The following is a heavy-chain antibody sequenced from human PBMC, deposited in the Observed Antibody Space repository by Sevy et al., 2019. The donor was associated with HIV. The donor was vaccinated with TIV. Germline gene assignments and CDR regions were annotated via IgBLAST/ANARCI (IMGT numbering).Heavy chain of an antibody. CDR2: INWDGSEK. Sequence: GGYLRLSCATSGFSFNDYAMHWVRQAPGKGLEWVSGINWDGSEKDYADSVEGRFTVSRNNDKKSLYLQMSSLRREDTALYFCARGGFYFGSEDYYGKAGYDSWGPGTVVTVSS. CDR3: ARGGFYFGSEDYYGKAGYDS. D-gene: IGHD3-10*01. V-gene: IGHV3-9*01. CDR1: GFSFNDYA. J-gene: IGHJ4*02.